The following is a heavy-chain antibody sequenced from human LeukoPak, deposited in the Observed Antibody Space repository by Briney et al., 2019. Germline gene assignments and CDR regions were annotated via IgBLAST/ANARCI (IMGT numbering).Heavy chain of an antibody. D-gene: IGHD3-10*01. Sequence: ASVKVSCKASGYTFTGYYMHWVRQAPGQGLEWMGWINPNSGGTNYEQKFQGRVTMTRDTSISTAYMELSRLRSDDTAVYYCARVNYYGSGSYESPLDYWGQGTLVTVSS. CDR1: GYTFTGYY. J-gene: IGHJ4*02. V-gene: IGHV1-2*02. CDR3: ARVNYYGSGSYESPLDY. CDR2: INPNSGGT.